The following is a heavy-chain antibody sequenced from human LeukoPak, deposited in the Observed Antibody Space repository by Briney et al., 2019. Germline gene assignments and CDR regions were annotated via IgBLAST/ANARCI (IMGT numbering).Heavy chain of an antibody. CDR3: ARGGAYSGRYCDY. D-gene: IGHD1-26*01. J-gene: IGHJ4*02. CDR1: GYSISSGYY. Sequence: SETLSLTCTVSGYSISSGYYWGWIRQPPGKGLEWIGSIYHSGSTYYNPSLKSRVTISVDTSKNQFSLKLSSVTAADTAVYYCARGGAYSGRYCDYWGQGTLVTVSS. V-gene: IGHV4-38-2*02. CDR2: IYHSGST.